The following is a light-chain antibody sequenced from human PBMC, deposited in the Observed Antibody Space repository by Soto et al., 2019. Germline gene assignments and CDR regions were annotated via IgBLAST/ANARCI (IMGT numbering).Light chain of an antibody. V-gene: IGKV4-1*01. CDR2: WAS. J-gene: IGKJ4*01. CDR3: QQYYTTPLT. Sequence: DIVMTQSPDSLAVSLGERATIKCKSSQSVLSSSNSKSYLAWYQQTPGQPPKLLISWASTRESGVPDRFSGSGSGTDFTLTISSLQSADVAVYYCQQYYTTPLTFGGGTKVEI. CDR1: QSVLSSSNSKSY.